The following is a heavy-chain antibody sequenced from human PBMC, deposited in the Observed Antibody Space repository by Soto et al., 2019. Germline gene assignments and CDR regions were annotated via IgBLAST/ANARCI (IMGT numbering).Heavy chain of an antibody. CDR1: GYSFTSYW. J-gene: IGHJ4*02. CDR2: IDPSDSYT. Sequence: PGESLKISCKGSGYSFTSYWISWVRQMPGKGLEWMGRIDPSDSYTNYSPSFQGHVTISADKSISTAYLQWSSLKASDTAMYYCASQSSYYYGSGSYLSYWGQGTLVTVSS. V-gene: IGHV5-10-1*01. D-gene: IGHD3-10*01. CDR3: ASQSSYYYGSGSYLSY.